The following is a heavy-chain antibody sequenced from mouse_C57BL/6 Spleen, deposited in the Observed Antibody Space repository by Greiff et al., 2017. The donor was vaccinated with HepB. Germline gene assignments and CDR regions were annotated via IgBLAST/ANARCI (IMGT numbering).Heavy chain of an antibody. CDR2: IDPSDSYT. CDR3: ARGKPPYFDV. V-gene: IGHV1-69*01. J-gene: IGHJ1*03. CDR1: GYTFTSYW. Sequence: QVQLQQSGAELVMPGASVKLSCKASGYTFTSYWMHWVKQRPGQGLEWIGEIDPSDSYTNYNQKFKGKSTLTVDKSSSTAYMQLSSLTSEDSAVYYCARGKPPYFDVWGTGTTVTVSS.